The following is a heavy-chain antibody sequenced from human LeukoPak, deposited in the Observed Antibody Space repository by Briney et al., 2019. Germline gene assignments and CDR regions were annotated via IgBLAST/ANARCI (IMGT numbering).Heavy chain of an antibody. CDR3: AKDDILTGYSLDY. D-gene: IGHD3-9*01. CDR2: IRNDGSNK. CDR1: GFTFSGYG. J-gene: IGHJ4*02. Sequence: GGSLRLSCAASGFTFSGYGMHWVRQAPGKGLEWVAFIRNDGSNKYYAGSMKGRFTISRVNSKNTLYLQINSLRTEDTAIYYCAKDDILTGYSLDYWGQGTLVTVSS. V-gene: IGHV3-30*02.